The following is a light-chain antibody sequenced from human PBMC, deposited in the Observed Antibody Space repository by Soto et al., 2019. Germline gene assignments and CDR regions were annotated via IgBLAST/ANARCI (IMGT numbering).Light chain of an antibody. V-gene: IGKV3-20*01. CDR2: GAS. CDR1: QSVSSSY. J-gene: IGKJ1*01. Sequence: EIVLTQSPGTLSLSPGERATLSCRASQSVSSSYLTWYQQKPGQAPRLLMYGASSRATGIPDRFSGSGSGTDVTLTISRLEPEDFAVYYCQQYGGSPRTFGQGTKVEIK. CDR3: QQYGGSPRT.